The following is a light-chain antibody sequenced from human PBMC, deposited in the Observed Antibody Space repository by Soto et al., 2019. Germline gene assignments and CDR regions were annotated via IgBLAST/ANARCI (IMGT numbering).Light chain of an antibody. CDR2: AAS. J-gene: IGKJ4*01. Sequence: DIQMTQSPSSLSASVGDRVTITCRASQAISNYLAWHQQKPGKVPTLLISAASTLQSGVPSRFSGSGSGTDSTLTISSLQPEDVVTYYCQKFNAVPTFGGGTKVEI. CDR3: QKFNAVPT. CDR1: QAISNY. V-gene: IGKV1-27*01.